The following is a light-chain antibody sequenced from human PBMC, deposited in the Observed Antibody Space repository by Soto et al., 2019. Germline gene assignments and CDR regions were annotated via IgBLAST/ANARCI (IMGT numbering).Light chain of an antibody. Sequence: DIQMTQSPSSLSASVGDIVTITFRASQSISSYLNWYQQKPGKAPKLLIYAASSLQSGVPSRFSGSGSGTDFTLTISSLQPEDFATYYCQQSYSTAPITFGQGTRLEIK. CDR1: QSISSY. V-gene: IGKV1-39*01. CDR2: AAS. J-gene: IGKJ5*01. CDR3: QQSYSTAPIT.